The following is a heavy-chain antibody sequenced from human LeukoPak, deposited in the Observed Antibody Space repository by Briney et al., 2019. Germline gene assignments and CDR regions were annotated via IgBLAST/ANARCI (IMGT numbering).Heavy chain of an antibody. Sequence: KPGGSLRLSCAASGFTFSSYSMNWVRQAPGKGLEWVSSISSSSSYIYYADSVKGRFTISRDNAKNSLYLQMNSLRAEDTAVYYCARDQFRDGYNYIWGQGTLVTVSS. D-gene: IGHD5-24*01. J-gene: IGHJ4*02. CDR1: GFTFSSYS. CDR3: ARDQFRDGYNYI. V-gene: IGHV3-21*01. CDR2: ISSSSSYI.